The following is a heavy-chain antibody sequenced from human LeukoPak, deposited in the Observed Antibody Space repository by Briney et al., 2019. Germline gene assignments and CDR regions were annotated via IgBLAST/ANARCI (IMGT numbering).Heavy chain of an antibody. V-gene: IGHV3-30*04. J-gene: IGHJ5*02. CDR1: GFTFSAYA. CDR2: ISYDGSNR. D-gene: IGHD3-16*01. Sequence: GGSLRLSCAASGFTFSAYAMHWVRRAPGKGLEWVALISYDGSNRYYADSVKSRFTISRDNSKNTLYLQMNSLRAEDTAVYYCAREGGPKCFDPWGQGTLVTVSS. CDR3: AREGGPKCFDP.